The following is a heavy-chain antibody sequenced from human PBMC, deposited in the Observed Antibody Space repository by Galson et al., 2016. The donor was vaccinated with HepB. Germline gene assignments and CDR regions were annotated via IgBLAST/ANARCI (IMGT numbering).Heavy chain of an antibody. D-gene: IGHD3-10*01. CDR1: GGSFSGYY. CDR3: ARGRRVRGVTTKFSWIDP. Sequence: SETLYLTCAVNGGSFSGYYWTWIRQPPGMGLEWIGEINESGNTRYNPSLRSRVIVSLDTAKNQFSLELSSVTAADAAVYYCARGRRVRGVTTKFSWIDPWGQGTLVTVSS. CDR2: INESGNT. J-gene: IGHJ5*02. V-gene: IGHV4-34*01.